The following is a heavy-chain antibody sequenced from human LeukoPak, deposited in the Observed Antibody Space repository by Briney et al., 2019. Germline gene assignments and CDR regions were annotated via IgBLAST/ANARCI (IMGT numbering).Heavy chain of an antibody. CDR3: ARDPSPHHYFDY. V-gene: IGHV3-53*01. J-gene: IGHJ4*02. CDR2: IYSGGST. Sequence: GGSLRLSCAASGFTVSSNYMSWVRQAPGKGLEWVSVIYSGGSTYYADSVKGRFTISRDNSKNTLYLQMNSLRAEDTAVYYCARDPSPHHYFDYWGQGTLVTVSS. CDR1: GFTVSSNY.